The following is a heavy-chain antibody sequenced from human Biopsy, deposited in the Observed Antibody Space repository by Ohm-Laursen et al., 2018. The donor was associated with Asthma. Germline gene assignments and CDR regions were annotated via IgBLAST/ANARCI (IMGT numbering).Heavy chain of an antibody. Sequence: SSVKVSCKASGGTFSTFGISWVRQAPGQGLEWMGRIIPFYGTATYAQNFQGRLTLTADEPTSTAYMELSSLRSEDTAVYFCARDYDGDYVQRHLPLAYWGQGTLVTVSS. V-gene: IGHV1-69*15. D-gene: IGHD4-17*01. CDR2: IIPFYGTA. CDR3: ARDYDGDYVQRHLPLAY. CDR1: GGTFSTFG. J-gene: IGHJ4*02.